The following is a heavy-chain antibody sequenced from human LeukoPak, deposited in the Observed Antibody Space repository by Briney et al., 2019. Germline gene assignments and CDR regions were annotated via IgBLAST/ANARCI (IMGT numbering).Heavy chain of an antibody. J-gene: IGHJ3*02. V-gene: IGHV1-2*02. Sequence: ASVKVSCKASGYTFTGYYMHWVRQAPGQGLEWMGWINPNSGGTNYAQKFQGRVTMTEDTSTDTAYMELSSLRSEDTAVYYCATSYGSGSIDAFDIWGQGTMVTVSS. CDR2: INPNSGGT. CDR3: ATSYGSGSIDAFDI. D-gene: IGHD3-10*01. CDR1: GYTFTGYY.